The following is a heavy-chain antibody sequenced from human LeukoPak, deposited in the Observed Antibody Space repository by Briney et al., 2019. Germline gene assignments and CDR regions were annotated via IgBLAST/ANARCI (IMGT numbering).Heavy chain of an antibody. J-gene: IGHJ6*02. Sequence: PSETLSLTCAVPGGSLRIVDYCWSSSRQPPGTGLEWIGYIYYSGSTYYNPSLKSRVTISVDTSKNQFSLKLSSVTAADTAVYYCARERADKQLGHYGMDVWGQGTTVTVSS. D-gene: IGHD6-13*01. CDR3: ARERADKQLGHYGMDV. CDR2: IYYSGST. V-gene: IGHV4-30-4*01. CDR1: GGSLRIVDYC.